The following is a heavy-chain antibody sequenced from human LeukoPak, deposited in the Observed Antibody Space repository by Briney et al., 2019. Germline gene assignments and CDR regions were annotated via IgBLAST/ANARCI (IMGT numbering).Heavy chain of an antibody. CDR2: IYATGKT. CDR3: ARFKGLSSDWYGWIDS. J-gene: IGHJ4*02. CDR1: GLTVSGIF. D-gene: IGHD6-19*01. V-gene: IGHV3-53*01. Sequence: PGGSLRLSCAASGLTVSGIFMTWVRQAPGKGLEFVSVIYATGKTYHADSVRGRFTISRDNSKNTLDLQMNNLRAEDTAVYYCARFKGLSSDWYGWIDSWGQGTQVTVSS.